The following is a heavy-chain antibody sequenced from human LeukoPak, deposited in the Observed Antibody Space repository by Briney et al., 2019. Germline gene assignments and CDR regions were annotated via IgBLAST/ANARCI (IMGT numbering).Heavy chain of an antibody. V-gene: IGHV1-2*02. CDR2: INPNSGGT. Sequence: ASVKVSCKASGHTFTGYYMHWVRQAPGQGLEWMGWINPNSGGTNYAQKFQGRVTMTRDTSISTAYMELSRLRSDDTAVYYCARTFPSSSGWYGVYYYYGMDPWGQGTLVTVSS. J-gene: IGHJ5*02. CDR1: GHTFTGYY. D-gene: IGHD6-19*01. CDR3: ARTFPSSSGWYGVYYYYGMDP.